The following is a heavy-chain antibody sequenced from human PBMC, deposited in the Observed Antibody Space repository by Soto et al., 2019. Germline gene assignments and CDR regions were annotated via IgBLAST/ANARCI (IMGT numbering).Heavy chain of an antibody. V-gene: IGHV1-69*13. CDR2: IIPIFGTA. CDR3: ARVNTAMATGRYFDY. J-gene: IGHJ4*02. D-gene: IGHD5-18*01. Sequence: SVKVSCKASGGTFSSYAISWVRQAPGQGLEWMGGIIPIFGTANYAQKFQGRVTITADESTSTAYMELSSLRSEDTAVYYCARVNTAMATGRYFDYWGQGTLVTVSS. CDR1: GGTFSSYA.